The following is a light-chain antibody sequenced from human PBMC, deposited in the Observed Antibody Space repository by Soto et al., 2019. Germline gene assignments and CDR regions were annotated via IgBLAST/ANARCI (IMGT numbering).Light chain of an antibody. J-gene: IGKJ4*01. CDR3: QQNNKWPPVT. V-gene: IGKV3-15*01. CDR2: GAS. Sequence: EVVMPQSPATVSVSPGEGVTLSCRASQTISNDLAWYHQKPGQAPRLLIYGASTRATGVQATFCGGGSGTVFSLTVSSLQSEDFAFYYCQQNNKWPPVTFGGGTKVEIK. CDR1: QTISND.